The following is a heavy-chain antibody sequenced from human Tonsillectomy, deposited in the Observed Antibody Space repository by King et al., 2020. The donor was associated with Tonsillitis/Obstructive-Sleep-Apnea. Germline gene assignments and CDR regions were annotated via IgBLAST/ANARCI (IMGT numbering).Heavy chain of an antibody. J-gene: IGHJ5*02. V-gene: IGHV3-23*04. CDR1: GFTFSSYA. Sequence: VQLVESGGGLVQPGGSLRLSCAASGFTFSSYAMSWVRQAPGKGLEWVSAISGSGGSTYYADSVKGRFTISRDNSKNTLYLQMNSLRAEDTAVYYCAKDYYDFWCGYSSNWFDPWGQGTLVTVSS. D-gene: IGHD3-3*01. CDR2: ISGSGGST. CDR3: AKDYYDFWCGYSSNWFDP.